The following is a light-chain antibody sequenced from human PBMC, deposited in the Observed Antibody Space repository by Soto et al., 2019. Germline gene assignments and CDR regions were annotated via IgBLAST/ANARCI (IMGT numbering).Light chain of an antibody. CDR2: DAS. Sequence: EIVLTQSPLTLALSPGERATLSCRASQSVATYLAWYQQRPGQAPRLLIYDASHRATGIPARFSGSGSGTDFTLTISSLEPEDFAVYYCQHRTDLHPICTFGPGTKVDIK. V-gene: IGKV3-11*01. CDR1: QSVATY. CDR3: QHRTDLHPICT. J-gene: IGKJ2*02.